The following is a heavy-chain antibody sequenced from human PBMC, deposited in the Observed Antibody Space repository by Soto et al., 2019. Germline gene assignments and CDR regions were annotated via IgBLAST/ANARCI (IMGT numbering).Heavy chain of an antibody. Sequence: QVQLVESGGGVVQPGRSLRLSCVVSGFTFRSHGMHWVRQAPGKGLEWLAVISNDGNTRYYADSVKGRFTISRDNSRDTLNLQMTTLRPEDTAVCYCAKDREDTAMTLDYWGQGTLVTVSS. D-gene: IGHD5-18*01. CDR3: AKDREDTAMTLDY. V-gene: IGHV3-30*18. CDR1: GFTFRSHG. J-gene: IGHJ4*02. CDR2: ISNDGNTR.